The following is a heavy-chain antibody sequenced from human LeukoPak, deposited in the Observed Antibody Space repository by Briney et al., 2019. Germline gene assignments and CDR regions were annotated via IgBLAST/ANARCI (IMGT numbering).Heavy chain of an antibody. Sequence: GGSLRLSCAASGFTFSHHGMNWVRQAPGKGLEWVSGVGPSGARTYYADSVKGRFTVSRDNSKNTLYLQMNSPRAEDTAAYYCAKDGNWARFENWGQGTLVTVSS. V-gene: IGHV3-23*01. CDR3: AKDGNWARFEN. CDR2: VGPSGART. CDR1: GFTFSHHG. D-gene: IGHD7-27*01. J-gene: IGHJ4*02.